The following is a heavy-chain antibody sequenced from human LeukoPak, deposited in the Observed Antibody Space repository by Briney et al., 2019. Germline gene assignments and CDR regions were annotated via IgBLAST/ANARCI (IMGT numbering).Heavy chain of an antibody. V-gene: IGHV3-66*02. D-gene: IGHD5/OR15-5a*01. J-gene: IGHJ6*03. CDR1: GFTVSRNY. CDR3: ARGDSVYDYPYYYYMDV. CDR2: IYSGGTT. Sequence: GGSLRLSCAASGFTVSRNYMTRVRQAPGKGLEWVSIIYSGGTTYYADSVKGRFTISRDNSKNTVYLQMNSLRAEDTAVYFCARGDSVYDYPYYYYMDVWGKGTTVTVSS.